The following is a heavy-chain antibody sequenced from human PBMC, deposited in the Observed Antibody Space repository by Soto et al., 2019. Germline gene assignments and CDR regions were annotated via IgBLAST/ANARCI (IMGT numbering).Heavy chain of an antibody. CDR1: GFTFSSYA. Sequence: GGSLRLSCAASGFTFSSYAMSWVRQAPGKGLEWVSGIRSSGAVTYYADSVKGRFTISRDNSKNTLYLQMNSLRAEDTAVYYCAKDNYNWNDLSLIDPWGQGALVTVSS. V-gene: IGHV3-23*01. CDR2: IRSSGAVT. CDR3: AKDNYNWNDLSLIDP. D-gene: IGHD1-1*01. J-gene: IGHJ5*02.